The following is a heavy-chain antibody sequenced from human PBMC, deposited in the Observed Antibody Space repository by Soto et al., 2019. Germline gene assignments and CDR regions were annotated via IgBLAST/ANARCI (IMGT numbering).Heavy chain of an antibody. V-gene: IGHV3-23*04. CDR1: GFTFSNYA. Sequence: EVQLVESGGGLVQPGVSLRLSCEASGFTFSNYAMSWVRQGPGKGLEWVSTVGDGGGRTYYADSVKGRFTISRDNSKNTLFLQMTSLRDEDTVVYYCARKGIVEGRSHDAFDIWGQGTMVIVSS. D-gene: IGHD1-26*01. CDR2: VGDGGGRT. CDR3: ARKGIVEGRSHDAFDI. J-gene: IGHJ3*02.